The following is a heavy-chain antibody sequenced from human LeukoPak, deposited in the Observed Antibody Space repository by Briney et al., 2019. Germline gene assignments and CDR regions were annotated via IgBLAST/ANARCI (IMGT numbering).Heavy chain of an antibody. V-gene: IGHV1-2*02. CDR1: GYTFTDYY. CDR3: ASDYSDSSGLGYYYYYMDV. J-gene: IGHJ6*03. CDR2: INPNGGDT. Sequence: ASVKVSCKASGYTFTDYYMHWVRQAPGQGFEWMGWINPNGGDTNYAQKFQGRVTMTRDTSISTAYMELSSLRSDDTAVYYCASDYSDSSGLGYYYYYMDVWGKGTTVTVSS. D-gene: IGHD3-22*01.